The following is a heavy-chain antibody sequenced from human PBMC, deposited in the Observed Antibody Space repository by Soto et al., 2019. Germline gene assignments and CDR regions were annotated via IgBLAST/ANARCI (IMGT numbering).Heavy chain of an antibody. CDR2: ISYDGTTK. CDR3: ARTLAARFDY. Sequence: GGSLRLSCTASGFIFSSYDMHWVRQAPGKGLDWMAVISYDGTTKYYADSVKGRFTISRDNAKNSLFLQMNSLRAEDTAVYYCARTLAARFDYWGQGTPVTVSS. D-gene: IGHD6-6*01. V-gene: IGHV3-30*03. CDR1: GFIFSSYD. J-gene: IGHJ4*02.